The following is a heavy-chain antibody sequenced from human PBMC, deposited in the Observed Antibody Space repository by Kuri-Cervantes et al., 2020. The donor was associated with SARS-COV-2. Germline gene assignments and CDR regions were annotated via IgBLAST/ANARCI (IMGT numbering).Heavy chain of an antibody. D-gene: IGHD2-2*01. CDR3: ARVLGSSTSCYWD. Sequence: ASVKVSCKASGYTFTGYYMHWVRQAPGQGLEWMGWINPNSGGTDYAQKFQGRVTMTRDTSISTAYMELSRLRYDDTAVYYCARVLGSSTSCYWDWGQGTLVTDSS. CDR2: INPNSGGT. V-gene: IGHV1-2*02. CDR1: GYTFTGYY. J-gene: IGHJ4*02.